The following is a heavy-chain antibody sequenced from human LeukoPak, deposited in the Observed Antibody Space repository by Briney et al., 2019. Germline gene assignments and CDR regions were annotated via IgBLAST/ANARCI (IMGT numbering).Heavy chain of an antibody. J-gene: IGHJ4*02. V-gene: IGHV4-59*01. CDR2: IYYSGST. D-gene: IGHD3-10*01. Sequence: KPSETLSLTCAVYGGSFSGYYWSWIRQPPGKGLEWIGYIYYSGSTNYNPSLKSRVTISVDTSKNQFSLKLSSVSAADTAVYYCARLSSMVRGVFDYWGQGTLVTVSS. CDR1: GGSFSGYY. CDR3: ARLSSMVRGVFDY.